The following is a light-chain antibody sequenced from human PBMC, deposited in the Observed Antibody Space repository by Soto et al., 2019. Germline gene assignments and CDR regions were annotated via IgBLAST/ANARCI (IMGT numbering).Light chain of an antibody. CDR3: QQRNNWPPGIT. CDR1: QNISVY. Sequence: EMVLTQAPAALPLSPEERATLSCRASQNISVYLAWYRQKPGQAPRLLIYAASNRATGIPARFSGSGSGTDFTLTISSLEPEDFAVYYCQQRNNWPPGITFGQGARLEVK. CDR2: AAS. V-gene: IGKV3-11*01. J-gene: IGKJ5*01.